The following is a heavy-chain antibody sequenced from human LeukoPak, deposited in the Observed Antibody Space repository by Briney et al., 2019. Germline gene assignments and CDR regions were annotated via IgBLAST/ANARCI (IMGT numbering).Heavy chain of an antibody. J-gene: IGHJ5*02. CDR1: GYTFTSYD. V-gene: IGHV1-8*01. CDR2: MNSNSGNT. D-gene: IGHD6-13*01. Sequence: ASVTVSCKASGYTFTSYDINWVRQATGQGLEWMGWMNSNSGNTGYAQKFQGRVTMTRNTSISTAYMELSSLRSEATAVDYCARGCRSAAGTSNWFGPWGQGTLVTVSS. CDR3: ARGCRSAAGTSNWFGP.